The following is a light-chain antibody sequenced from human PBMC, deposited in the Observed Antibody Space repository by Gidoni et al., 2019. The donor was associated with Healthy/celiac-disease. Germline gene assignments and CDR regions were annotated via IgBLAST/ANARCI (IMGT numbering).Light chain of an antibody. Sequence: EIVLTQSPGTLSLSQGERATLSCRASQSVSSSYLAWYQQKPGQAPRLLLYGASSRATGIPDRFSGSGSGTDFTLTISRLEPEDFAVYYCQQYGSSPRTFGGGTKVEIK. J-gene: IGKJ4*01. CDR1: QSVSSSY. CDR3: QQYGSSPRT. CDR2: GAS. V-gene: IGKV3-20*01.